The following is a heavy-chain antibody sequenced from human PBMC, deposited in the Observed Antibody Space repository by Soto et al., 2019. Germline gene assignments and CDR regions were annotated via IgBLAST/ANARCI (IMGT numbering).Heavy chain of an antibody. J-gene: IGHJ4*02. CDR1: GFTFSSYG. V-gene: IGHV3-33*06. Sequence: GGSLRLSCAASGFTFSSYGMHWVRQAPGKGLEWVAVIWYDGSNKYYADSVKGRFTISRDNSKNTLYLQMNSLRAEDTAVYYCAKAGSSGPSPPFDYWGQGTLVTVSS. CDR3: AKAGSSGPSPPFDY. CDR2: IWYDGSNK. D-gene: IGHD3-22*01.